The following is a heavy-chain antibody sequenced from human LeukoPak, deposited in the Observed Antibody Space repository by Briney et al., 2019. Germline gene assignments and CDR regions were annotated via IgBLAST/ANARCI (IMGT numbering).Heavy chain of an antibody. CDR2: IYSGGST. D-gene: IGHD3-3*01. J-gene: IGHJ4*02. Sequence: GGSLRLSCAASGLTVSSTYMSWVRQTPGKGLEWVSVIYSGGSTYYADSVKGRFTISRDNSKNTLYLQMNSLRAEDTAVYYCARDLLEWYLDYWGQGTLVTVSS. CDR1: GLTVSSTY. V-gene: IGHV3-66*01. CDR3: ARDLLEWYLDY.